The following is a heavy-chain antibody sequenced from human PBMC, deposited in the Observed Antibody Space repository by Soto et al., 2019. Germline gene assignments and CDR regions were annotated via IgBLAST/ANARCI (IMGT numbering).Heavy chain of an antibody. CDR3: AREAYDNHWFSP. CDR2: INPSGGST. D-gene: IGHD5-12*01. J-gene: IGHJ5*02. V-gene: IGHV1-46*01. CDR1: GYTFTSYY. Sequence: VPLAQSGAEVKKPGASVKVSCKASGYTFTSYYMHWVLQAPGQGLEWMGIINPSGGSTSYAQKFQGRVTMTRDTSPSTVYMELSSLRSEDTAVYYCAREAYDNHWFSPWGQGTLVTVSS.